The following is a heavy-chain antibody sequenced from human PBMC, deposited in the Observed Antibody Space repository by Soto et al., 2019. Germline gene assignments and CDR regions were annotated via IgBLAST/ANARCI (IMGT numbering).Heavy chain of an antibody. CDR2: INPNSGGT. V-gene: IGHV1-2*04. D-gene: IGHD6-19*01. J-gene: IGHJ6*02. CDR3: ARDRELGYSSGWYGYGGYYYYGMDV. Sequence: ASVKVSCKASGYTFTGYYMHWVRQAPGQGLEWMGWINPNSGGTNYAQKFQGWVTMTRDTSISTAYMELSRLRSDDTAVYYCARDRELGYSSGWYGYGGYYYYGMDVWGQGTTVTSP. CDR1: GYTFTGYY.